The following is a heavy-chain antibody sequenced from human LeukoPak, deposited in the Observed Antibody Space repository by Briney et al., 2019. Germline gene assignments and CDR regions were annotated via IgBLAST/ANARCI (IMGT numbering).Heavy chain of an antibody. Sequence: GESLKISCNGSGYSLTSYWIGWVRQMPGKGLEWMGIIYPGGSDSRYGPSFQGQVTISADKSIGTAYMQWSSLKASYTAMYYCARLRVAFPGDYWGQGTLVTVSS. V-gene: IGHV5-51*01. CDR2: IYPGGSDS. J-gene: IGHJ4*02. CDR3: ARLRVAFPGDY. CDR1: GYSLTSYW. D-gene: IGHD3-3*01.